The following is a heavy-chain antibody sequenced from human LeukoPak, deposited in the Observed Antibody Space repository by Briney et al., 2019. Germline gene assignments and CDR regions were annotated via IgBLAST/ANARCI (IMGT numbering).Heavy chain of an antibody. V-gene: IGHV1-2*02. CDR3: ARDLQQWLVLGWFDP. J-gene: IGHJ5*02. CDR2: INPNSGGT. Sequence: GASVKVSCKASGYTFTGYYMHWVRQAPGQGLEWMGWINPNSGGTNYAQKFQGRVTMTRDTSISTAYMELSRLRSDDTAVYYCARDLQQWLVLGWFDPWGQGTLVTVSS. CDR1: GYTFTGYY. D-gene: IGHD6-19*01.